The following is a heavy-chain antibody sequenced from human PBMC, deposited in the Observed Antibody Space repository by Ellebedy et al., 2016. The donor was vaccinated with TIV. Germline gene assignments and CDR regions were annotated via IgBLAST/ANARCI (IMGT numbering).Heavy chain of an antibody. CDR3: GRGITARQANRAVDY. J-gene: IGHJ4*02. CDR1: GFTFRSYD. Sequence: GESLKISCAASGFTFRSYDMHRVRQTTGKGLEWVSTIGTAGDTYYAGSVKGRFTVSRENAKNSLYLQMNSLRGEDTAVYYCGRGITARQANRAVDYWGQGTLVTVSS. D-gene: IGHD3-16*01. V-gene: IGHV3-13*01. CDR2: IGTAGDT.